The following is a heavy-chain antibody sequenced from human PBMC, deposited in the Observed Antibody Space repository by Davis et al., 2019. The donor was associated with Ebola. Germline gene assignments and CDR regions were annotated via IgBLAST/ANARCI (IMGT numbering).Heavy chain of an antibody. CDR3: GAAPSAYGGNSHFDY. V-gene: IGHV1-58*01. D-gene: IGHD4-23*01. J-gene: IGHJ4*02. Sequence: SVKVSCKASGFTFTSSAVQWVRQARGQRLEWIGWIVVGSGNTNYAQKFQERVTITRDMSTSTAYMELSSLRSEDTAVYYCGAAPSAYGGNSHFDYWGQVTLVTVSS. CDR1: GFTFTSSA. CDR2: IVVGSGNT.